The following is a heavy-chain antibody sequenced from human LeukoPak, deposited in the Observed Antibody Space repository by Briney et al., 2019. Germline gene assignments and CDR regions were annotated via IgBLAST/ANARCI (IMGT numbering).Heavy chain of an antibody. V-gene: IGHV1-69*13. CDR3: ASGGGFGELQVDY. D-gene: IGHD3-10*01. Sequence: SVKVSCKASGGTFSSYAISWVRRAPGQGLEWMGGIIPIFGTANYAQKFQGRVTITADESTSTAYMELSSLRSEDTAVYYCASGGGFGELQVDYWGQGTLVTVSS. CDR2: IIPIFGTA. CDR1: GGTFSSYA. J-gene: IGHJ4*02.